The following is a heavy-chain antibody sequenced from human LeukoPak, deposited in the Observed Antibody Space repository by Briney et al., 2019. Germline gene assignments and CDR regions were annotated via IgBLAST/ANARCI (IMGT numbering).Heavy chain of an antibody. CDR3: ARGDSFDH. V-gene: IGHV3-21*01. Sequence: GGSLRLSCAASGFTFSSYNMNWVRQAPGKGLEWVSSVDFRSSNIYYADSVKGRFTISRDNAKNSLYLQMNSLRAEDTAVYYCARGDSFDHWGQGTLVTVSS. CDR1: GFTFSSYN. CDR2: VDFRSSNI. J-gene: IGHJ4*02.